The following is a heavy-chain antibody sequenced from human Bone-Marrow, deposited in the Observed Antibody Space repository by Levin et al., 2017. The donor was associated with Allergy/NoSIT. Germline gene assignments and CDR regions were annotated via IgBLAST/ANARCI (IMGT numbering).Heavy chain of an antibody. Sequence: GSLRLSCTVSDASITTDYWNWIRQPPGKGLEWIGFYYYGGNTNSNPSLKSRVTISADMSKRQFSLKLSSVTAADTAIYYCARSPYDILTGGYWYFDLWGRGTLVTVST. D-gene: IGHD3-9*01. CDR2: YYYGGNT. CDR1: DASITTDY. V-gene: IGHV4-59*08. J-gene: IGHJ2*01. CDR3: ARSPYDILTGGYWYFDL.